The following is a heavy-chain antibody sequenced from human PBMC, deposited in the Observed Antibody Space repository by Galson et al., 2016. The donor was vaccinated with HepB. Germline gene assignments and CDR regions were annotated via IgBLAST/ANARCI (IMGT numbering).Heavy chain of an antibody. D-gene: IGHD6-13*01. CDR2: ILYDGSDK. CDR3: ARERYVRGSGWYSASGC. J-gene: IGHJ4*02. CDR1: GFTFSSHV. Sequence: SLRLSCAASGFTFSSHVMSWVRQAPGKGLDWVAVILYDGSDKYYADSVKGRFTISRDNSKNTLYLQMNSLRAEDTAVYYCARERYVRGSGWYSASGCWGQGTLVTVSS. V-gene: IGHV3-30*03.